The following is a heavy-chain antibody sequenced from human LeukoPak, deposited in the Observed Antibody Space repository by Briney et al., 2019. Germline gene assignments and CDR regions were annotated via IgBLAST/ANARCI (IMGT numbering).Heavy chain of an antibody. Sequence: PGGSLRLSCAASGFTFSSYAMHWVRQAPGKGLEYVSAISSNGGSTYYANSVKGRFTISRDNSKNTLYLQMGSLRAEDMAVYYCARDLDYSSGWYGFDYWGQGTLVTVSS. CDR2: ISSNGGST. J-gene: IGHJ4*02. CDR3: ARDLDYSSGWYGFDY. V-gene: IGHV3-64*01. D-gene: IGHD6-19*01. CDR1: GFTFSSYA.